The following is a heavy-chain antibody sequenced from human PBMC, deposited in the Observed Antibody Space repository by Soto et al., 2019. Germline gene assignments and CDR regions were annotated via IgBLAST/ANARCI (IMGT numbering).Heavy chain of an antibody. J-gene: IGHJ4*02. CDR2: ISGSDGKT. Sequence: PGGSLRLSCAASGFSFGSYALSWVRQAPGKGLEWVSTISGSDGKTFYADSVKGRFSISRDTSQNTLYLQMNSLRVDDTAIYYCARWSYLDYWGQGTQVTVSS. CDR3: ARWSYLDY. CDR1: GFSFGSYA. D-gene: IGHD3-3*01. V-gene: IGHV3-23*01.